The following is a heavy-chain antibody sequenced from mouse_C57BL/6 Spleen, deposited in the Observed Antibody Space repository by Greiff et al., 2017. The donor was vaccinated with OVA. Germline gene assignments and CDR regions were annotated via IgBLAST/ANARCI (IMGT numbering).Heavy chain of an antibody. CDR3: TRDRYGNYGYFDV. D-gene: IGHD2-1*01. V-gene: IGHV5-9-1*02. J-gene: IGHJ1*03. Sequence: EVKLVESGEGLVKPGGSLKLSCAASGFTFSSYAMSWVRQTPEKRLEWVAYISSGGDYIYYADTVKGRFTISRDNARNTLYLQMSSLKSEDTAMYYCTRDRYGNYGYFDVWGTGTTVTVSS. CDR2: ISSGGDYI. CDR1: GFTFSSYA.